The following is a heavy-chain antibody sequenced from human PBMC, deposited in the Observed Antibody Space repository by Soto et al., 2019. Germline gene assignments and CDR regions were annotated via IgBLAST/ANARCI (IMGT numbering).Heavy chain of an antibody. CDR2: ISPHNAKT. J-gene: IGHJ2*01. CDR1: GYTFSSRG. V-gene: IGHV1-18*01. Sequence: QAQLVQSGPEVKEPGASVKVFCKASGYTFSSRGIYWVRQAPGQGLEWMGWISPHNAKTHYAQSLQGRVTLTTDTSTSTAYMDLRSLRSDDTAVYYCVREAGDYDWYFDLWGRGTPVTVSS. CDR3: VREAGDYDWYFDL. D-gene: IGHD4-17*01.